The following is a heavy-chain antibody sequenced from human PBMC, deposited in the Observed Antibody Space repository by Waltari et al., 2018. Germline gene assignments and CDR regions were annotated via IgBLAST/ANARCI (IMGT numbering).Heavy chain of an antibody. Sequence: QVQLQQWGAGLLKPSETLSLTCAVYGGSFSGYYWSWIRQPPGKGLEGIGEINHSGSTNYNPSLKRRVTRSVDTSKNQFSLKLSSVTAADTAVYYCARHRYSVVVPAAFDYWGQGTLVTVSS. CDR1: GGSFSGYY. CDR2: INHSGST. V-gene: IGHV4-34*01. D-gene: IGHD2-2*01. J-gene: IGHJ4*02. CDR3: ARHRYSVVVPAAFDY.